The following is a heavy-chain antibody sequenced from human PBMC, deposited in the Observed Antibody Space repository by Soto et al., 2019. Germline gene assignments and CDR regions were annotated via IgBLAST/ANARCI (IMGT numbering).Heavy chain of an antibody. J-gene: IGHJ4*02. CDR1: GFIFSPYT. V-gene: IGHV3-30-3*01. Sequence: QVQLVESGGGVVQPGRSLRLSCAASGFIFSPYTMHWVRQTPGKGLARVAVISYDGNDKYYADSVKGRFTISRDNSKNTLYLQMNSLRAEDTALYYCARGGGFCGSDCYKGGIDYWGQGTLVTVSS. D-gene: IGHD2-21*02. CDR3: ARGGGFCGSDCYKGGIDY. CDR2: ISYDGNDK.